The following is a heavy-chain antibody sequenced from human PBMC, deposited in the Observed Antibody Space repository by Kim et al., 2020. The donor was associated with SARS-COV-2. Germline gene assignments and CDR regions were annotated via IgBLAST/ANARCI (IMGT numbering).Heavy chain of an antibody. J-gene: IGHJ4*02. Sequence: GGSLRLSCAASGITFGNFAMSWIRQAPGEGLEWVATISGNGETSYYADSVKGRFTISRDNGKNMFLLDIKTLRSEDTALYYCAGRDLVDYYWGQGTPVTVS. V-gene: IGHV3-23*01. CDR2: ISGNGETS. CDR3: AGRDLVDYY. D-gene: IGHD1-26*01. CDR1: GITFGNFA.